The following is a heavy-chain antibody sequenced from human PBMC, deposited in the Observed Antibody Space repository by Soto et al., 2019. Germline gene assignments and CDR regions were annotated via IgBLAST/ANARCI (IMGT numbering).Heavy chain of an antibody. CDR2: THPGDSDT. CDR1: GYRFDNFW. CDR3: ARHIAVAGTYGMDV. Sequence: GESLKLSCKGTGYRFDNFWIGWVRQMPGKGLEWVGITHPGDSDTRYSPSFQGHVTLSADKSINTAFLQWSSLTASDTAMYYCARHIAVAGTYGMDVWGQGTTVTV. D-gene: IGHD6-19*01. V-gene: IGHV5-51*01. J-gene: IGHJ6*02.